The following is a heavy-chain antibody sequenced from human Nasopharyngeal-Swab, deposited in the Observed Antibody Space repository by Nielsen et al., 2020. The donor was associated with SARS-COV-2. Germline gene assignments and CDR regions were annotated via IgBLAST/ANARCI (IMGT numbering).Heavy chain of an antibody. CDR1: GFTFSDYY. Sequence: GGSLRLSCAASGFTFSDYYMSWIRQAPGNGLEWVSYVSNSGTTIYYADSVRGRFTISRDNAKNSLYLQMNSLRAEDTAVYYCARARSGSGYDYEDAFDIWGQGTMVTVSS. J-gene: IGHJ3*02. V-gene: IGHV3-11*01. D-gene: IGHD5-12*01. CDR3: ARARSGSGYDYEDAFDI. CDR2: VSNSGTTI.